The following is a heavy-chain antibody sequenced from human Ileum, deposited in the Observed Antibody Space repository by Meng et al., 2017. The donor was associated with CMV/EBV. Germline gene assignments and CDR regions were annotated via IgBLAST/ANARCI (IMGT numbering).Heavy chain of an antibody. V-gene: IGHV1-2*06. J-gene: IGHJ4*02. CDR2: IRLNSGDT. CDR1: GDIFTGYY. Sequence: QGQLVRSGTEMKTPGAYVKVSCKASGDIFTGYYMHWFRQAPGQGLEWMGQIRLNSGDTHYAQKFQGRVTMTRDMSIITAYMELSSLMSDDTAVYYCARENWVYDYWGQGTLVTVSS. D-gene: IGHD7-27*01. CDR3: ARENWVYDY.